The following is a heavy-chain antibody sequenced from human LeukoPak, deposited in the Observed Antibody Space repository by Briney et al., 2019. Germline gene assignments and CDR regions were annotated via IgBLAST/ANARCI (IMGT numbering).Heavy chain of an antibody. J-gene: IGHJ4*02. D-gene: IGHD3-10*01. CDR3: AKHSYITMVRGFLDY. CDR1: GFTFSSYA. Sequence: PGGSLRLSCAASGFTFSSYAMSWVRQAPGKGLEWVSAISGSGGSTYYADSVKGRFTISRDNSKNTLYLQMNSLRAEGTAVYYCAKHSYITMVRGFLDYWGQGTLVTVSS. V-gene: IGHV3-23*01. CDR2: ISGSGGST.